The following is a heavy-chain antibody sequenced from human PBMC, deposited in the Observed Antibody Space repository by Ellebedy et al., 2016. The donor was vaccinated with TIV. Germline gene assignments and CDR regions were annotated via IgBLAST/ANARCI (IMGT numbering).Heavy chain of an antibody. CDR2: IYYSGST. V-gene: IGHV4-59*01. CDR3: ARGTNYGGGYSFDY. Sequence: MPSETLSLTCTVSGGSISSYYWGWVRQPPGKGLEWIGYIYYSGSTNYNPSLKSRVTISVDTSKNQFSLKLSSVTAADTAVYYCARGTNYGGGYSFDYWGQGTLVTVSS. CDR1: GGSISSYY. J-gene: IGHJ4*02. D-gene: IGHD4-17*01.